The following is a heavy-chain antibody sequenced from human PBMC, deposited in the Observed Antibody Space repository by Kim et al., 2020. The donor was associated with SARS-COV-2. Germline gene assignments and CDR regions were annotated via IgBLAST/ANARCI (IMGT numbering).Heavy chain of an antibody. D-gene: IGHD1-7*01. CDR1: GGSVSSGSYY. CDR2: IYYSGST. CDR3: ARDHITGTTDY. V-gene: IGHV4-61*01. J-gene: IGHJ4*02. Sequence: ETLSLTCTVSGGSVSSGSYYWSWIRQPPGKGLEWIGYIYYSGSTNYNPSLKSRVTISVDTSKNQFSLKLSSVTAVDTAVYYCARDHITGTTDYWGQGT.